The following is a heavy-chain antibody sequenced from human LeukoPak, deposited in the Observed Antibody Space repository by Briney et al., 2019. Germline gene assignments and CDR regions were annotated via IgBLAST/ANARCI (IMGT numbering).Heavy chain of an antibody. CDR2: ISNSGSSI. CDR3: ARTRDGPFAY. CDR1: GFTFSSYE. V-gene: IGHV3-48*03. D-gene: IGHD5-24*01. J-gene: IGHJ4*02. Sequence: PGGSLRLPCVASGFTFSSYEMNWVRQAPGKGLEWLSHISNSGSSIQYADSVKGRFTISRDNAKNSLYLQMNSLRVEDTAVYYCARTRDGPFAYWGQGTLVTVSS.